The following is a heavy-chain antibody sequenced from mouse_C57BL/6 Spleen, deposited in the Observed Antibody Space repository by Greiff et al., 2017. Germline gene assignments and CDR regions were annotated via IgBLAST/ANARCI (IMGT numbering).Heavy chain of an antibody. CDR1: GYTFTSYW. CDR2: IDPSDSET. CDR3: ARSEYYYGSSYDY. Sequence: VQLQQPGAELVRPGSSVKLSCKASGYTFTSYWMHWVKQRPIQGLEWIGNIDPSDSETHYNQKFKDKATLTVDKSSSTAYMQLSSLTSEDSAVYYCARSEYYYGSSYDYWGQGTTLTVSS. D-gene: IGHD1-1*01. J-gene: IGHJ2*01. V-gene: IGHV1-52*01.